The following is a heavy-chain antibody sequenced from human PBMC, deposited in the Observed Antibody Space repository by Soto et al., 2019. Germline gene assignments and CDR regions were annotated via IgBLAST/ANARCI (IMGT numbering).Heavy chain of an antibody. CDR2: ISAYNGNT. D-gene: IGHD2-15*01. CDR3: ARYCSGGSCPETDY. V-gene: IGHV1-18*01. Sequence: ASVKVSCKASGYTFTSYGISWVRQAPGQGLEWMGWISAYNGNTNYAQKLQGRVTMTTDTSTSTAYMELRSLRSEDTAVYYCARYCSGGSCPETDYLGQGTLLTISS. J-gene: IGHJ4*02. CDR1: GYTFTSYG.